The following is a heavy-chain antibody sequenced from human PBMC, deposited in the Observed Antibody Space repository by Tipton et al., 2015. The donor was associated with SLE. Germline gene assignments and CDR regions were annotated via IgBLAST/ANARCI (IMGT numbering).Heavy chain of an antibody. J-gene: IGHJ2*01. Sequence: TLSLTCTVSGGPTSSYYWSWIRQPPGKGLEWIGYVYYNGRTNYNPSLQSRVTISIDTSKNQFSLRLNSMTAADTAVYYCARRPTTVTTPWEWYFDLWGRGTLVTVSS. CDR2: VYYNGRT. D-gene: IGHD4-17*01. V-gene: IGHV4-59*08. CDR3: ARRPTTVTTPWEWYFDL. CDR1: GGPTSSYY.